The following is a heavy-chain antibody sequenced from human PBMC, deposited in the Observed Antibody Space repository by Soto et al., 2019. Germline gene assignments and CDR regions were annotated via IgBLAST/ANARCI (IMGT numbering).Heavy chain of an antibody. CDR1: GFTFSSYA. Sequence: GGSLRLSCAASGFTFSSYAMSWVRQAPGKGLEWVSAISGSGGSTYYADSAKGRFTISRDNSKNTLYLQMNSLRAEDTAVYYCASSGWYRRDYWGQGTLVTVSS. J-gene: IGHJ4*02. V-gene: IGHV3-23*01. D-gene: IGHD6-19*01. CDR3: ASSGWYRRDY. CDR2: ISGSGGST.